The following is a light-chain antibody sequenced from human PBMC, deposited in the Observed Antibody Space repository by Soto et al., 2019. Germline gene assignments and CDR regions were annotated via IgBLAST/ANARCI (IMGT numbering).Light chain of an antibody. Sequence: DIQLTQSPSFLSASVGDRVTITCRASQGISSYLAWYQQKPGKAPKLLNYAASTLQSGVPSRSSGSVSETEFTLTISSLQPEDFAPDCCQQLNSYPPFFGPGTKVDIK. J-gene: IGKJ3*01. CDR2: AAS. CDR1: QGISSY. V-gene: IGKV1-9*01. CDR3: QQLNSYPPF.